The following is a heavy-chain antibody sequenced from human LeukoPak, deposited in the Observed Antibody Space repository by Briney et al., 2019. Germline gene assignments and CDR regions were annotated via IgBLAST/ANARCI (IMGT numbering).Heavy chain of an antibody. J-gene: IGHJ4*02. CDR1: GFTFSNYW. Sequence: GGSLRLSCAASGFTFSNYWMHWVRQAPGKGLVWLSRINSDGSSTSYADSVKGRFTISRDNAKNTLYVQMKSLRDEDTAVYYCVRQYRVAAPADYWGQGTLVTASS. D-gene: IGHD6-13*01. V-gene: IGHV3-74*01. CDR2: INSDGSST. CDR3: VRQYRVAAPADY.